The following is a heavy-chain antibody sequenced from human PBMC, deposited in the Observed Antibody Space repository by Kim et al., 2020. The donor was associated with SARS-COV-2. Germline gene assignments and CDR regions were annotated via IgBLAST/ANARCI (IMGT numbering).Heavy chain of an antibody. CDR1: GFTFSSYA. J-gene: IGHJ4*01. Sequence: GGSLRLSCAASGFTFSSYAMHWVRQAPGKGLEWVAVIWYDGSNKYYADSVKGRFTISRDNSKNTLYLQMNSLRAEDTAVYYCAKEGVEWELLKELDYWC. D-gene: IGHD1-26*01. V-gene: IGHV3-33*06. CDR3: AKEGVEWELLKELDY. CDR2: IWYDGSNK.